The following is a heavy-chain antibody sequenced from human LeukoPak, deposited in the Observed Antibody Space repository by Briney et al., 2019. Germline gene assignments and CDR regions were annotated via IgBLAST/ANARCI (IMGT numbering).Heavy chain of an antibody. Sequence: GGSLRLSCAASGFTFSSYWMSWVRQAPGKGLEWVANIKQDGSEKYYVDSVKGRFTIPRDNAKNSLYLQMNSLRAEDTAVYYCARERGTAMVTFDYWGQGTLVTVSS. V-gene: IGHV3-7*01. D-gene: IGHD5-18*01. J-gene: IGHJ4*02. CDR2: IKQDGSEK. CDR3: ARERGTAMVTFDY. CDR1: GFTFSSYW.